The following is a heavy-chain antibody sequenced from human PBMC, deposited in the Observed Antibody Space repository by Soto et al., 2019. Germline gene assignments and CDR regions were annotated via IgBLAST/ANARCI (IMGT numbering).Heavy chain of an antibody. CDR2: IDPSDSYT. CDR1: GYSFTSYW. D-gene: IGHD6-13*01. V-gene: IGHV5-10-1*01. Sequence: GESLKISCKGSGYSFTSYWISWVRQMPGKGLEWMGRIDPSDSYTNYSPSFQGHVTISADKSISTAYLQWSSLKASDTAMYYCASRRYSSYYYGMDVWGKGTTVTVSS. CDR3: ASRRYSSYYYGMDV. J-gene: IGHJ6*04.